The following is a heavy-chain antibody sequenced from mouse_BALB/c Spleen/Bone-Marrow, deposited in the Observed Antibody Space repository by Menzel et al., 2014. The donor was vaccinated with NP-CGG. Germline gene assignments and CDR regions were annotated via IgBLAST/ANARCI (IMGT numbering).Heavy chain of an antibody. V-gene: IGHV5-6-4*01. J-gene: IGHJ4*01. Sequence: DVMLVESGGGLVKPGGSLKLSCAASGFTFSSYTMSWVRRTPEKRLEWVATISSGSSYTYYPDSVKGRFTISRDNAKNTLYLQMSSLKSEDTAMYYCTRDLYDGYYYYAMDYWGQGTSVTVSS. CDR2: ISSGSSYT. CDR3: TRDLYDGYYYYAMDY. D-gene: IGHD2-3*01. CDR1: GFTFSSYT.